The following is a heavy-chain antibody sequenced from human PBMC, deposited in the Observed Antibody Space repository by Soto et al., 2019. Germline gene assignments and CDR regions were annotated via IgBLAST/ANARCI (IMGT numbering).Heavy chain of an antibody. V-gene: IGHV3-21*01. J-gene: IGHJ5*02. Sequence: EVQLVESGGGLVKPGGSLRLSCAASGFTFSRYSMDWVGQAPGKGLEWVSSVSPDSSYTYYGDSVKGRFTNSRDNAKSSVYLQMNSLRAEYTAVYYCAFALVSPEGSLDPWGQGTLVTVSS. CDR2: VSPDSSYT. CDR3: AFALVSPEGSLDP. CDR1: GFTFSRYS.